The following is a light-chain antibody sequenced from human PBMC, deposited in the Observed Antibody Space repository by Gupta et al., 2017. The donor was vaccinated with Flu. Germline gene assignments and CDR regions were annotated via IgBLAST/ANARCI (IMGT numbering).Light chain of an antibody. CDR1: QSVLYSSNNKNY. J-gene: IGKJ4*01. CDR3: QQYDRTPPT. V-gene: IGKV4-1*01. Sequence: DIVMTQSPDSLAVSLGERATINCKSSQSVLYSSNNKNYLAWYQQKPGQPPKLLIYWASTRESGVPDRFSGSGSGTDFTLTISSLQAEDVAVYYCQQYDRTPPTFGGGTKVEIK. CDR2: WAS.